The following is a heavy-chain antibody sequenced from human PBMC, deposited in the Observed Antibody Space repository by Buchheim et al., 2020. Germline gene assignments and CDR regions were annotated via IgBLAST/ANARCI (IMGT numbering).Heavy chain of an antibody. CDR1: GFTFSDYG. V-gene: IGHV3-33*06. CDR2: IWYDGRTK. CDR3: AKEEVYYLDF. Sequence: QVQLVESGGGVVQPGMSLRLSCAASGFTFSDYGMHWVRQAPGKGLEWVAIIWYDGRTKYYADSVKGRFTISRDNSKNTLFLQMNSLRAEDTAVYYCAKEEVYYLDFWGLGTL. J-gene: IGHJ4*02.